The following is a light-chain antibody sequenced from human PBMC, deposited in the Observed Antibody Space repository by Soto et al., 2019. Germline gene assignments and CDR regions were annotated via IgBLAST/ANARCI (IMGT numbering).Light chain of an antibody. CDR1: QSVSINF. V-gene: IGKV3-20*01. J-gene: IGKJ5*01. CDR2: GVS. CDR3: QQYSSSPRT. Sequence: EIVLPTSPGTLSLSPGESAALSCRASQSVSINFLAWYQQKPGQAPRLLIYGVSSRASGIPDRFSGSGSGTDFSLTISRLEPEDLAVYHCQQYSSSPRTFGQGTRLEIK.